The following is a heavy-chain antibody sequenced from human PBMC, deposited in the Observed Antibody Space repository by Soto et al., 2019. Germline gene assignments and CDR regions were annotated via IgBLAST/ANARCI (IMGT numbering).Heavy chain of an antibody. Sequence: GGSXRLSGAASGSTFRSYWMSWVRQAQGKGQEWVANIKQDGSEKYYVDSVKGRFTISRDNAKNSLYLQMNSLRAEDTAVYYCASENYDFWSGYYGYYYMDVWGKGTTVTVSS. CDR3: ASENYDFWSGYYGYYYMDV. CDR1: GSTFRSYW. CDR2: IKQDGSEK. J-gene: IGHJ6*03. D-gene: IGHD3-3*01. V-gene: IGHV3-7*01.